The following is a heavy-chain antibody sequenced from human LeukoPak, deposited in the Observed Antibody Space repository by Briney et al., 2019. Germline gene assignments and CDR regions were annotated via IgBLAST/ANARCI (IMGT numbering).Heavy chain of an antibody. CDR1: GYTFTDYG. V-gene: IGHV1-18*01. CDR2: ISAYNTNT. Sequence: GASVKVSCKASGYTFTDYGFTWVRQAPGQGLEWMGWISAYNTNTNYAQRLQDRVTMTTDTSTSTAYMELRSLRSDDTAVHYCARVGGRYCSSTSCYAWDYWGQGTLVTVSS. D-gene: IGHD2-2*01. CDR3: ARVGGRYCSSTSCYAWDY. J-gene: IGHJ4*02.